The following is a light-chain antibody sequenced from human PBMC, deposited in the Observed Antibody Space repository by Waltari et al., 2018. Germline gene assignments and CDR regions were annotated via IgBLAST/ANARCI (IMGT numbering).Light chain of an antibody. CDR3: QQRNNWPPGFT. CDR2: DAS. V-gene: IGKV3-11*01. J-gene: IGKJ3*01. Sequence: DIVLTQSPATLSLSPGEKATLSCRASQSVGSNVAWYQQKAAQAPRLLIYDASNRATGIPARCSGSGSGTDFTLTISSLEPEDFAVYYCQQRNNWPPGFTFGPGAKVDIK. CDR1: QSVGSN.